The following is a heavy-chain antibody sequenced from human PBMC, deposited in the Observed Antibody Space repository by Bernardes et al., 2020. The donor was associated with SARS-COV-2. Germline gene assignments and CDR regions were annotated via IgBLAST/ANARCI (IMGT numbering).Heavy chain of an antibody. J-gene: IGHJ4*02. V-gene: IGHV3-23*01. Sequence: GSLRLSCAASGFTLSSYAMSWVRQAPGKGLEWVSGISGSADSTDYAAPVKGRFTVSRDDSTSTLYLQMKSLKTEDTAVYYCVTVLSVETIIWGQGTLVTVSS. D-gene: IGHD5-18*01. CDR2: ISGSADST. CDR3: VTVLSVETII. CDR1: GFTLSSYA.